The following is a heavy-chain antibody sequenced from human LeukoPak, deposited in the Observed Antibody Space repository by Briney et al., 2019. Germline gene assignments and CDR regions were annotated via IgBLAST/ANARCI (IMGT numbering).Heavy chain of an antibody. CDR3: ARGRAVAGTDY. Sequence: SETLSLTCAVYGGSLSGYYWSWIRQPPGKGLEWIGEINHSGSTNYNPSLKSRVTISVDTSKNQFSLKLSSVTAADTAVYYCARGRAVAGTDYWGQGTLVTVSS. D-gene: IGHD6-19*01. CDR2: INHSGST. J-gene: IGHJ4*02. CDR1: GGSLSGYY. V-gene: IGHV4-34*01.